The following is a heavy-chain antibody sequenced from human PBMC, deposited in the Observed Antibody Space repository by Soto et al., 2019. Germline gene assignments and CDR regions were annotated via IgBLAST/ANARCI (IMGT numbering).Heavy chain of an antibody. J-gene: IGHJ5*02. CDR2: FYSSGSI. Sequence: SETLSLTCFVSGYSITAGGYYWSWIRHHPGKGLEWIGSFYSSGSIIYNPSLRSRVSISGDTSSNQFSMSLTSVTAADMARYYCARMYSSGSGWFHPWGQGTLVTV. D-gene: IGHD6-19*01. CDR1: GYSITAGGYY. V-gene: IGHV4-31*03. CDR3: ARMYSSGSGWFHP.